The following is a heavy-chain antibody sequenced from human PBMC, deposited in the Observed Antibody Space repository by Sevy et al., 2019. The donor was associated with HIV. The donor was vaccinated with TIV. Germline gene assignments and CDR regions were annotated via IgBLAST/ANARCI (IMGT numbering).Heavy chain of an antibody. Sequence: SETLPLTCTVSGGSISAYYWSWIRQPPGKGLEYLGYIYYTGSTNYNPSLKSRVTISVDTSKNQFSLKLSSVTAADTAVYYWARAPPVRSGDDSLNWFDPWGQGTLVTVSS. CDR3: ARAPPVRSGDDSLNWFDP. D-gene: IGHD5-12*01. V-gene: IGHV4-59*01. CDR2: IYYTGST. CDR1: GGSISAYY. J-gene: IGHJ5*02.